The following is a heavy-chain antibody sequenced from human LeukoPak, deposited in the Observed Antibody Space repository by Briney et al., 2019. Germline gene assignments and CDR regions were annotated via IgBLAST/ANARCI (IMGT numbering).Heavy chain of an antibody. V-gene: IGHV4-31*03. J-gene: IGHJ3*02. CDR2: IYYSGST. CDR1: GGSISSGGYY. D-gene: IGHD4-17*01. Sequence: SQTLSLTCTVSGGSISSGGYYWSWIRQHPGKGLEWIGYIYYSGSTYYKPSLKSRVTISVDTSKNQFSLKLSSVTAADTAVYYCAREPTNYGDCPLTDNAFDIWGQGTMVTVSS. CDR3: AREPTNYGDCPLTDNAFDI.